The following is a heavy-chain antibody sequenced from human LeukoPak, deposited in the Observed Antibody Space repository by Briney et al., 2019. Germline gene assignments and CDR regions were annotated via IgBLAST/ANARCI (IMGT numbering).Heavy chain of an antibody. V-gene: IGHV3-53*01. Sequence: GGSLRLSCAASGFTFSSNRMNWVRQAPGKGLQWVSVIYSGGSTYYADSVKGRFTISRDNSNNTLYLQMNSLRAEDTAVYYCARGPVTRFEIWGQGTMVTVSS. CDR2: IYSGGST. D-gene: IGHD4-17*01. J-gene: IGHJ3*02. CDR1: GFTFSSNR. CDR3: ARGPVTRFEI.